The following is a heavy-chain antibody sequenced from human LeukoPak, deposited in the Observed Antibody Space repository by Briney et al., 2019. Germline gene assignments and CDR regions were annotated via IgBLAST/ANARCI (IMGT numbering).Heavy chain of an antibody. J-gene: IGHJ6*02. V-gene: IGHV3-48*04. D-gene: IGHD3-9*01. Sequence: GGSLRLSCAASGFTFSSYSMNWVRQAPGKGLEWVSYISSSSSTIYYADSVKGRFTISRDNAKNSLYLQMNSLRAEDTAVYYCARTILTGLYGMDVWGQGTTVTVSS. CDR1: GFTFSSYS. CDR3: ARTILTGLYGMDV. CDR2: ISSSSSTI.